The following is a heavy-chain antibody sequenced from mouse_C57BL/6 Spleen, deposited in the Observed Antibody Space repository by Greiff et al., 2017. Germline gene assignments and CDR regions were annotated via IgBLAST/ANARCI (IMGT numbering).Heavy chain of an antibody. D-gene: IGHD1-1*01. CDR3: ARQRHYYGSSYYAMDY. J-gene: IGHJ4*01. V-gene: IGHV5-12*01. CDR1: GFTFSDYY. CDR2: ISNGGGST. Sequence: EVKVVESGGGLVQPGGSLKLSCAASGFTFSDYYMYWVRQTPEKRLEWVAYISNGGGSTYYPDTVKGRFTISRDNAKNTLYLQMSRLKSEDTAMYYCARQRHYYGSSYYAMDYWGQGTSVTVSS.